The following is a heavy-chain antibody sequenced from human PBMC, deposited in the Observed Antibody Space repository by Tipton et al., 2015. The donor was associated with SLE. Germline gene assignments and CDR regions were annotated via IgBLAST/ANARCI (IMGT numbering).Heavy chain of an antibody. CDR1: GGSMSSYY. CDR2: IYCSGST. V-gene: IGHV4-59*01. Sequence: TLSLTCTVSGGSMSSYYWSWIRQSPGKGLEWIGYIYCSGSTNYNPSLKSRVTISVDTSKNQFSLKLTSVAAADTAVYYCARDRGLGYGDFYYYYGMDVWGQGTTVTVSS. CDR3: ARDRGLGYGDFYYYYGMDV. D-gene: IGHD4-17*01. J-gene: IGHJ6*02.